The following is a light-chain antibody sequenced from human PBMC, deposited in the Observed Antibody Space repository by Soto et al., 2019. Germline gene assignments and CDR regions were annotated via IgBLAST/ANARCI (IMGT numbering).Light chain of an antibody. CDR1: MRDVGAYNL. V-gene: IGLV2-14*01. Sequence: QSVLTQPASVSGSAGQSITISCSVTMRDVGAYNLVSWYQQHPGTAPKLIIYEVRNRPSGISSRFSGTRSGNTSSLTISGLQSEDEGYYYCTSYTARSPLVFGGGTKLTVL. J-gene: IGLJ3*02. CDR2: EVR. CDR3: TSYTARSPLV.